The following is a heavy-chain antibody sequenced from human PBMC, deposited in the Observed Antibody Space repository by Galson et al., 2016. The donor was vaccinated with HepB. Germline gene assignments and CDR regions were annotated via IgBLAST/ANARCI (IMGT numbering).Heavy chain of an antibody. CDR2: IYHTGST. CDR3: ARRQVVNTSFDY. Sequence: TLSLTCSVSGGSISSGDYYWSWCRQPPGKGLEWIGYIYHTGSTHYKSSLKSRLTILVDTSKNQFSLKLSSVTAADTAVYYCARRQVVNTSFDYWGQGTLVTVSS. CDR1: GGSISSGDYY. D-gene: IGHD3-22*01. J-gene: IGHJ4*02. V-gene: IGHV4-30-4*01.